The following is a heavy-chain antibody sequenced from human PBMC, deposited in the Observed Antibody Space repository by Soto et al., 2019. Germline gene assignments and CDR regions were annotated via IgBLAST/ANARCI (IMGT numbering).Heavy chain of an antibody. CDR1: GFTFISSG. V-gene: IGHV3-30*18. Sequence: GGSLRLSCAASGFTFISSGMHWVRQAPGKGLEWVGLILSDGSNKYYADSVKGRFTISRDNSKNTLYLQANSLRPEDTAVYYCANSPPTGTWDLFTPFDIWGQGTMVTVSS. CDR2: ILSDGSNK. D-gene: IGHD1-1*01. CDR3: ANSPPTGTWDLFTPFDI. J-gene: IGHJ3*02.